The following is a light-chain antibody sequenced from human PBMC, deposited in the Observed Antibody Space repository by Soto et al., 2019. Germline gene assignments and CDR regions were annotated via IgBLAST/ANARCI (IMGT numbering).Light chain of an antibody. CDR2: AAS. CDR3: QQSYNTPLT. J-gene: IGKJ3*01. V-gene: IGKV1-39*01. Sequence: IQLTQSPSSLSASVGDRVTITCRASQDIAIYLAWYQQKPGEAPKLLIYAASSLQSGVPSRFSGSGSGTDFTLTISSLQPEDFATYYCQQSYNTPLTFGPGTKVDIK. CDR1: QDIAIY.